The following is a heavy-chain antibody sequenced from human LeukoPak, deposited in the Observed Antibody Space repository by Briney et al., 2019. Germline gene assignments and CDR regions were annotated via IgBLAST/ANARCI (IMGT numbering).Heavy chain of an antibody. V-gene: IGHV6-1*01. Sequence: SQTLSLTCAISGDSVSSKGAAWNWIRQSPSRGLEWLGRTYYRSKWYNEYAISVEGRVTINSDTSKNQLSLQLNSVTPEDTAVYFCWGSGSDFDYWGQGTLVTVSS. J-gene: IGHJ4*02. CDR1: GDSVSSKGAA. D-gene: IGHD3-10*01. CDR2: TYYRSKWYN. CDR3: WGSGSDFDY.